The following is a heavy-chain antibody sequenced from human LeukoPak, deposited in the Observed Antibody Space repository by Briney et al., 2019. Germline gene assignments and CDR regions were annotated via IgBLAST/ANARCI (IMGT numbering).Heavy chain of an antibody. D-gene: IGHD3-22*01. J-gene: IGHJ6*02. V-gene: IGHV3-21*01. CDR1: GFTFSSYS. CDR2: ISSSSSYI. CDR3: ARDYYDSTDPYGMDV. Sequence: GGSLRLSCAASGFTFSSYSMNWVRQAPGKGLEWVSSISSSSSYIYYADSVKGRFTISRDNAKNSLYLQMISLRAEDTAVYYCARDYYDSTDPYGMDVWGQGTTVTVSS.